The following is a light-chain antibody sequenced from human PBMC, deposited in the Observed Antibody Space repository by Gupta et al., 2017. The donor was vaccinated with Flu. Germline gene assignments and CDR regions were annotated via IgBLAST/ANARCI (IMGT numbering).Light chain of an antibody. J-gene: IGLJ3*02. CDR3: QSWDSSLNVVV. CDR2: GND. CDR1: TSIVASND. Sequence: KVIISTSGSTSIVASNDVYWYQQLPGTAPKLLIYGNDNRPSGIPDRFSGSKSDTSATLTITGLQTEDEADYYCQSWDSSLNVVVFGGGTKLTVL. V-gene: IGLV1-51*02.